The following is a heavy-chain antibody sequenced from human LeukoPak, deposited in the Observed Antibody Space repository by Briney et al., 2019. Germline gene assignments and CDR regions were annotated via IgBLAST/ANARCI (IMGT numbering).Heavy chain of an antibody. J-gene: IGHJ3*01. D-gene: IGHD1-26*01. CDR3: AREPIVGATHDALDV. V-gene: IGHV1-69*04. CDR1: GGTLSSNA. CDR2: IIPIVDIT. Sequence: ASVKVSCKTSGGTLSSNAISWVRQAPGQGLEWMGRIIPIVDITYYAQKFQGRVTITADKSTTTAYMKLSSLKSEDTAVYFCAREPIVGATHDALDVWGQGTMVTVSS.